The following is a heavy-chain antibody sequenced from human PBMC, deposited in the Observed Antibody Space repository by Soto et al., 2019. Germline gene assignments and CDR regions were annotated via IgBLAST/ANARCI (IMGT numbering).Heavy chain of an antibody. Sequence: GGSLRLSCAASGFSIGNYLMTWVRQAPGKGLEWVSSLSSGGSTYYADPVKGRFTISRDNSKNSLYLQLSGLRAEDTAVYYCTKDLEVGIKAYNVWGQGTVVTVSS. J-gene: IGHJ3*01. CDR2: LSSGGST. D-gene: IGHD1-26*01. CDR1: GFSIGNYL. CDR3: TKDLEVGIKAYNV. V-gene: IGHV3-23*01.